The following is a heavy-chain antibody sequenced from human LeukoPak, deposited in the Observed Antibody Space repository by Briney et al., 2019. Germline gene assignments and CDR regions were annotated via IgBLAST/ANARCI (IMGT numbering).Heavy chain of an antibody. CDR2: IWYDGSNK. Sequence: GGSLRLSCAASGFTFSSYGMHWVRQAPGKGLEWVAVIWYDGSNKYYADSVKGRFTISRDNSKNTLYLQMNSLRAEDTAVYYCARDKGTVGATIDYWGQGTLVTVSS. D-gene: IGHD1-26*01. V-gene: IGHV3-33*01. CDR1: GFTFSSYG. CDR3: ARDKGTVGATIDY. J-gene: IGHJ4*02.